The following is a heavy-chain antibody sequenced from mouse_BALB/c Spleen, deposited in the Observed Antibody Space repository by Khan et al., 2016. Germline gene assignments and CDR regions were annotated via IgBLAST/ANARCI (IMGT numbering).Heavy chain of an antibody. V-gene: IGHV1-69*02. CDR2: IYSSDSYT. D-gene: IGHD1-1*01. Sequence: QVQLQQPGAELVRPGASVKLSCKASGYIFTSYWLNWVKQRPGQGLEWIGNIYSSDSYTNYNQKFKDKVALTVDKSSSTAYMQLSSQTSEDSAVYYCTRSGGSFYDYWGQGTTLTVSS. CDR1: GYIFTSYW. CDR3: TRSGGSFYDY. J-gene: IGHJ2*01.